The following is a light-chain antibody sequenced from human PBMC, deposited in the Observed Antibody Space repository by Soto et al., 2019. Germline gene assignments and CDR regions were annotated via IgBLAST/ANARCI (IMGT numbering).Light chain of an antibody. CDR2: GAS. Sequence: EIVFTQSPSTLSVSPGERATLSCRASQSVSSNLAWYQQKPGQAPRLLIYGASSRATGIPDRFSGSGSGTDFTLTISRLEPEDFAVYYCQQYGSSPWTFGQGTKVDIK. J-gene: IGKJ1*01. CDR3: QQYGSSPWT. CDR1: QSVSSN. V-gene: IGKV3-20*01.